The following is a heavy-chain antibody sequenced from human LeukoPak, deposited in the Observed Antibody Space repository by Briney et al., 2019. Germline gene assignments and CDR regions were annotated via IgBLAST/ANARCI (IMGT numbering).Heavy chain of an antibody. V-gene: IGHV4-59*08. D-gene: IGHD4-23*01. CDR1: GGSISSYY. J-gene: IGHJ4*02. CDR3: ARQYGANSNFDY. Sequence: SETLSLTCNVSGGSISSYYWSWIRQPPREGLEWIGYIYYSGYTNYNPSLESRVTISVDTSKNQFSLKLSSVTAADTAVYYCARQYGANSNFDYWGQGTLVTVSS. CDR2: IYYSGYT.